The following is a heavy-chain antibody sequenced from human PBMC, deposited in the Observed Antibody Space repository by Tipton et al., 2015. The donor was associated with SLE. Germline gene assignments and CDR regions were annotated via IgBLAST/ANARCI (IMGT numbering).Heavy chain of an antibody. D-gene: IGHD6-19*01. CDR2: ISSSGSTI. CDR1: GFTFSSYE. CDR3: ARVGYSSGRGDY. V-gene: IGHV3-48*03. J-gene: IGHJ4*02. Sequence: SLRLSCAASGFTFSSYEMNWVRQAPGKGLEWVSYISSSGSTICYADSVKGRFTISRDNAKNSLYLQMNSLRAEDTAVYYCARVGYSSGRGDYWGQGTLVTVSS.